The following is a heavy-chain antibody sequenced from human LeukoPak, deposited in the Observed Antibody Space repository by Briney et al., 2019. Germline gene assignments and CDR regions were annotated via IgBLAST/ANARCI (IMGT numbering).Heavy chain of an antibody. V-gene: IGHV3-23*01. Sequence: GGSLRLSCAASGFTFRSSAMSWVRQAPGKGPEWVSAISGNGDSTYYAGSVKGRFTISRDNSKNTLYLQMNSLRAEDTAVYYCARDAGSTWGQGTLVTVSS. CDR3: ARDAGST. J-gene: IGHJ5*02. CDR2: ISGNGDST. CDR1: GFTFRSSA.